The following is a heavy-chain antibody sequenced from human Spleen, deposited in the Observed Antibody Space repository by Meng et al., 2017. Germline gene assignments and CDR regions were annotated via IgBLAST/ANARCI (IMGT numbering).Heavy chain of an antibody. D-gene: IGHD6-13*01. Sequence: QVQLQQWGAGLFKPSEPLSLTCAVYGGYLSGYYWSWIRQPPGKWMEWIGEINHSGSTNYNPSLKSRVTISVDTSKNQFSLKLSSVTAADPAVYYCARAGGSSWGQGTLVTVSS. J-gene: IGHJ4*02. CDR1: GGYLSGYY. V-gene: IGHV4-34*01. CDR2: INHSGST. CDR3: ARAGGSS.